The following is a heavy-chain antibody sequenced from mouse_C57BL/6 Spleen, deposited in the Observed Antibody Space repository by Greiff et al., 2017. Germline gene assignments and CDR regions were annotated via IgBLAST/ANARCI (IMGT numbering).Heavy chain of an antibody. CDR1: GYAFTNYL. V-gene: IGHV1-54*01. J-gene: IGHJ2*01. CDR2: INPGSGGT. CDR3: ARKGLLRYYFDY. D-gene: IGHD3-2*02. Sequence: QVQLQPSGAELVRPGTSVKVSCKASGYAFTNYLIEWVKQRPGQGLEWIGVINPGSGGTNYNEKFKGKATLTADKASSTAYMQLSSLTSEDSAVYICARKGLLRYYFDYCGQGTTLTVSS.